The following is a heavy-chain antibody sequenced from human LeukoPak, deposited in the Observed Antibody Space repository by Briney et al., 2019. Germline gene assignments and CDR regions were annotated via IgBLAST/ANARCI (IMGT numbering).Heavy chain of an antibody. J-gene: IGHJ4*02. CDR2: ISGSGGST. CDR3: AKGGFTTRYYYGSGSYYPFDY. V-gene: IGHV3-23*01. D-gene: IGHD3-10*01. CDR1: GFTFSSYA. Sequence: SGGSLRLSCAASGFTFSSYAMSWVRQAPGKGLEWVSAISGSGGSTYYADSVKGRFTISRDNSKNTLYLQMNSLRAEDTAVYYCAKGGFTTRYYYGSGSYYPFDYWGQGTLVTVSS.